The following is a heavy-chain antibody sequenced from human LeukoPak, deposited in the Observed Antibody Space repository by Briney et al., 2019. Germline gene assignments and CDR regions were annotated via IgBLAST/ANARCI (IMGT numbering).Heavy chain of an antibody. D-gene: IGHD1-26*01. J-gene: IGHJ4*02. CDR3: ARSRGARFAPLDY. CDR2: IYYSGSP. V-gene: IGHV4-59*01. Sequence: PSETLSLTCTVSGGSINSYYWSWIRHPPGDGLEWIGYIYYSGSPNYNPSLKSRVTISVDTSKNQFSLNLNSVTTADTAVYYCARSRGARFAPLDYWGQGTLVTVSS. CDR1: GGSINSYY.